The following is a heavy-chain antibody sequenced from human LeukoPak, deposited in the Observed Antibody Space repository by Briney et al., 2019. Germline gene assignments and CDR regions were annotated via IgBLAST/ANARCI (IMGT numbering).Heavy chain of an antibody. D-gene: IGHD3-22*01. V-gene: IGHV5-51*01. CDR2: IYPGDSDT. J-gene: IGHJ4*02. CDR1: GFTFSSYW. CDR3: ARQGPDSRGLDY. Sequence: GGSLRLSCAASGFTFSSYWIGWVRQMPGKGLEWMGIIYPGDSDTRYSPSFQGQVTISADKSISTAYLQWSSLKASDTAMYYCARQGPDSRGLDYWGQGTLVTVSS.